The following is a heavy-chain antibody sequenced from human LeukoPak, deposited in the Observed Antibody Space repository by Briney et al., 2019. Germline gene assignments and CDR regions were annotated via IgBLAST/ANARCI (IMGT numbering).Heavy chain of an antibody. D-gene: IGHD2-15*01. Sequence: PSETLSLTCAVSGGSISSGGYSWSWIRQPPGKGLEWIGYIFHSGSTKYNTSLKSRVTISVDRSKTQFSLRLSSVTAADTAVYYCARERPGYCSGGSCYSGLGAFDIWGQGTMVTVSS. V-gene: IGHV4-30-2*01. CDR3: ARERPGYCSGGSCYSGLGAFDI. CDR1: GGSISSGGYS. J-gene: IGHJ3*02. CDR2: IFHSGST.